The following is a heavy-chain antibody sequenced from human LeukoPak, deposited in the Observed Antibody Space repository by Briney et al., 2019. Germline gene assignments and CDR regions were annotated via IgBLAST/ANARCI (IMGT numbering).Heavy chain of an antibody. J-gene: IGHJ1*01. Sequence: ASVKVSCKVSGYTLTELSMHWVRRAPGKGLEWMGRFDPEDGETIYAQKFQGRVTMTEDTSTNTAYMELSSLRSEDMAVYYCATQQLVRFVLRFQHWGQGTLVTVSS. V-gene: IGHV1-24*01. CDR3: ATQQLVRFVLRFQH. CDR1: GYTLTELS. CDR2: FDPEDGET. D-gene: IGHD6-13*01.